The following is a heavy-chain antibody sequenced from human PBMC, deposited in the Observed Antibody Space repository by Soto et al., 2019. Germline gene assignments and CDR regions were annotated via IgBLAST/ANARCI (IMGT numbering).Heavy chain of an antibody. V-gene: IGHV5-51*01. CDR3: ARRGRFLHQGYLFFAMDV. CDR2: IYPGDSET. Sequence: GESLTLSCEGSGYSFTNNWIGWVRQMPGKGLEWMGIIYPGDSETRYSPSFQGQVTISADKSISTAYLQWSSLKASDTAIYYCARRGRFLHQGYLFFAMDVWGQGTTVVVSS. CDR1: GYSFTNNW. D-gene: IGHD3-3*01. J-gene: IGHJ6*02.